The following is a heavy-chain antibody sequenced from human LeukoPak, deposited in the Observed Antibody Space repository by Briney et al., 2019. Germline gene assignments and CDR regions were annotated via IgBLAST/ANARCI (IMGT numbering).Heavy chain of an antibody. V-gene: IGHV3-23*01. J-gene: IGHJ4*02. CDR3: AKETRSLFVY. D-gene: IGHD6-13*01. CDR1: GFTFSSYA. Sequence: GGSLRLSCAASGFTFSSYAMNWVRQDPGEGLEWVSGISNSGGSTYYADTVKGRFTISRDNSKNTLYLQMNSLRAEDTAVYYCAKETRSLFVYWGEGTLVTVSS. CDR2: ISNSGGST.